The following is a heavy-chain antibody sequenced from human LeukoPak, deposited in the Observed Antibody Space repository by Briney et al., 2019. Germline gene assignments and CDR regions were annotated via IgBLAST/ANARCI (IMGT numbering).Heavy chain of an antibody. V-gene: IGHV3-9*03. Sequence: GGSLRLSCVGSEFMFDVLHWVRQAPGKGLEWVSGISWNSDLIGYADSVKGRCTISRDNDRNTVYLQMNGLRLEDMAFYYCTKSPSFTLGGGYLDSWGQGILVTVSS. D-gene: IGHD3-22*01. CDR3: TKSPSFTLGGGYLDS. J-gene: IGHJ4*02. CDR1: EFMFDV. CDR2: ISWNSDLI.